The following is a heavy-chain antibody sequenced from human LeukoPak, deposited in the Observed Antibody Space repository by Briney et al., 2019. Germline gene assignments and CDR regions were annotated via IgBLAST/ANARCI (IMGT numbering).Heavy chain of an antibody. V-gene: IGHV3-15*01. CDR1: GFNFNGVW. CDR2: IKSKSDAGAT. J-gene: IGHJ3*01. CDR3: ATFNRRDSFEF. Sequence: GGSLRLSCEASGFNFNGVWMSWVRQAPGKGLDWVGRIKSKSDAGATDFAASVRGRFTISRGGSKDTLELQMSSLKPEDTAVYYCATFNRRDSFEFWGQGAMVTVSS.